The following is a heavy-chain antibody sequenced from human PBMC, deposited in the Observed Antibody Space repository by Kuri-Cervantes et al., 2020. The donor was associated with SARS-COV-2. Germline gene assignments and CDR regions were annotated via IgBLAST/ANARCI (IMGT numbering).Heavy chain of an antibody. V-gene: IGHV3-30*04. CDR2: ISSDGRNK. CDR1: GFTFNTCA. Sequence: GESLKISCAASGFTFNTCAMHWVRQAPGKGLEWVTMISSDGRNKNYADSVKGRFTISRDNSKSTLYLQINSLRTEDTAIFYCARARVGDLDFWGQGALVTVSS. D-gene: IGHD2-21*02. CDR3: ARARVGDLDF. J-gene: IGHJ4*02.